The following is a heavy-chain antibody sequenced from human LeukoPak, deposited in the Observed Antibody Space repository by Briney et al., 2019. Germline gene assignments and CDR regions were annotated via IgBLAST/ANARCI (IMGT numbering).Heavy chain of an antibody. Sequence: GGSLRLSCAASGFTFSRYWMHWVRQAPGKGLMWVSRIKSDGSSTWYADSVKGRFTISRDNARNTLSLQMNSLRAEDTALYYCTRDHDGEGATIDLWGQGTLVTVSS. J-gene: IGHJ4*02. D-gene: IGHD1-26*01. CDR1: GFTFSRYW. V-gene: IGHV3-74*01. CDR3: TRDHDGEGATIDL. CDR2: IKSDGSST.